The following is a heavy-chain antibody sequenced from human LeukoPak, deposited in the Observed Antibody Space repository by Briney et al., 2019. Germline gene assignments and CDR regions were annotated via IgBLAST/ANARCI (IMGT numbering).Heavy chain of an antibody. CDR3: ARRVQYYFDY. Sequence: GRSLRLSCAASGFIFSNYDMHWVRQAPGKGLERVAVIWYDGSDKHYADSVQGRFTISRDNSKNSPYLQMNSLRAEDTALYYCARRVQYYFDYWGQGTLVTVSS. J-gene: IGHJ4*02. V-gene: IGHV3-33*01. CDR1: GFIFSNYD. CDR2: IWYDGSDK.